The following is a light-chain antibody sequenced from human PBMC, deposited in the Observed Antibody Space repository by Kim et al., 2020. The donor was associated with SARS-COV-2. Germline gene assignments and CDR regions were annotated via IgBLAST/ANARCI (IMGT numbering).Light chain of an antibody. CDR3: QQYNAYPHT. V-gene: IGKV1-5*01. J-gene: IGKJ2*01. Sequence: SSVGDRVTITCRASQSVYNWMAWYQHKPGKAPKLLMYDASTLESGIPSRFSGSGYGTEFILTINSLHPDDFATYYCQQYNAYPHTFGQGTKVDIK. CDR2: DAS. CDR1: QSVYNW.